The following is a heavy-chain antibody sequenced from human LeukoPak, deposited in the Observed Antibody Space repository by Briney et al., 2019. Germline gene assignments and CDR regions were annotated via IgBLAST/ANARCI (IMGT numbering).Heavy chain of an antibody. Sequence: GGSLRLSCAASGFTFSSYAMSWVRQAPGKGLEWVSAISGSGGSTYYADSVKGRFTISRDNSKNTLYLQMNSLRAEDTAVYYCAKSETYGSGNSPYYYYYYMDVWGKGTTVTVSS. D-gene: IGHD3-10*01. V-gene: IGHV3-23*01. CDR3: AKSETYGSGNSPYYYYYYMDV. CDR1: GFTFSSYA. CDR2: ISGSGGST. J-gene: IGHJ6*03.